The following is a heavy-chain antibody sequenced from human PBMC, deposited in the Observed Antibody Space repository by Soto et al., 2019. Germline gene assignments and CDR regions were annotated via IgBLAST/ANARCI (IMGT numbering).Heavy chain of an antibody. Sequence: QVQLVESGGGVVQPGRSLRLSCAASGFSFRNYAMHWVRQAPGKGLEWVAVISYDGSNKYYADSVKGRFTISRDNSKNTLYLQMNSLRAEDTAVYYGAKDLWSSSSCYYNYGLDVWGQGTTVTVSS. D-gene: IGHD2-2*01. CDR2: ISYDGSNK. V-gene: IGHV3-30*18. CDR1: GFSFRNYA. J-gene: IGHJ6*02. CDR3: AKDLWSSSSCYYNYGLDV.